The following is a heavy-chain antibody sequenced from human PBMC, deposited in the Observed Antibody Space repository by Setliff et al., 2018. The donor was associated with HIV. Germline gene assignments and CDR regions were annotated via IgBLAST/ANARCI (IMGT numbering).Heavy chain of an antibody. CDR3: ARVSKTYWYSIPRDYYHHMDV. Sequence: SETLSLTCTVSGDSISNNNYYWGWIRQPPGKGLEWTGSIYYNGATYYNSSLGSRVTISIDTSKNQFSLKLSSVSAADTAVYYCARVSKTYWYSIPRDYYHHMDVWGKGTTVTVSS. V-gene: IGHV4-39*07. CDR2: IYYNGAT. J-gene: IGHJ6*03. D-gene: IGHD2-8*02. CDR1: GDSISNNNYY.